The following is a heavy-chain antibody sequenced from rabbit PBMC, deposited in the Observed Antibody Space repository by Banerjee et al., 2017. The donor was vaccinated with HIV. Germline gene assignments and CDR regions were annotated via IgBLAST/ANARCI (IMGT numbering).Heavy chain of an antibody. J-gene: IGHJ4*01. CDR1: GFSFSSSYC. CDR3: ARGGVDYNYAENL. Sequence: QSLEESGGDLVQPGASLTLTCTASGFSFSSSYCICWVRQAPGKGLEWIACISTSSGSTYYASWAKGRFTISKTSSTTVTLQMTSLTAADTATYFCARGGVDYNYAENLWGQGTLVTVS. CDR2: ISTSSGST. D-gene: IGHD6-1*01. V-gene: IGHV1S40*01.